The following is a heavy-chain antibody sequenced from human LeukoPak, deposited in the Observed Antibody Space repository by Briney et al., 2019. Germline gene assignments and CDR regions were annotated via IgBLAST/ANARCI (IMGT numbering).Heavy chain of an antibody. CDR1: GLTFSSHA. V-gene: IGHV3-30-3*01. CDR2: ISHDGSDK. CDR3: AREPGPGYFDY. J-gene: IGHJ4*02. D-gene: IGHD1-14*01. Sequence: PGGSLSLSCAASGLTFSSHAMHWVRQAPGKGLEWVAVISHDGSDKHYTDSVKGRFTISRDNSRNTLYLQMNSLRAEDTAVYYCAREPGPGYFDYWGQGTLVTVSS.